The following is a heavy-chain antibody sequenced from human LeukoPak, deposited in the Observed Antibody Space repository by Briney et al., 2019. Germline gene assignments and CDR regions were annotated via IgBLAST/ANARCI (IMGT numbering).Heavy chain of an antibody. D-gene: IGHD1-1*01. Sequence: GRSLRLSCAASGFTFSRYGMHWVRQAPGKGLEWVAVISYDGSNKYYSDSVKGRFTISRDNSKNTLYLQMNSLRAEDTAVYYCAKRWTGTTIGQQDFWGQGTLVTVSS. CDR3: AKRWTGTTIGQQDF. V-gene: IGHV3-30*18. CDR2: ISYDGSNK. CDR1: GFTFSRYG. J-gene: IGHJ4*02.